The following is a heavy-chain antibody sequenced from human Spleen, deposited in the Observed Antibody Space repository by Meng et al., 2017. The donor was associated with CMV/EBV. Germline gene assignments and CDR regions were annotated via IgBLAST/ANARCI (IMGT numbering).Heavy chain of an antibody. Sequence: SCAASGFTVSSNYLSWVRQAPGKGLEWVSVIYSGGSTYYADSVKGRFTISRDNSKNTLYLQMNSLRAEDTAVYYCARDGYGGKAFDIWGQGTMVTVSS. D-gene: IGHD5-12*01. V-gene: IGHV3-53*01. J-gene: IGHJ3*02. CDR1: GFTVSSNY. CDR2: IYSGGST. CDR3: ARDGYGGKAFDI.